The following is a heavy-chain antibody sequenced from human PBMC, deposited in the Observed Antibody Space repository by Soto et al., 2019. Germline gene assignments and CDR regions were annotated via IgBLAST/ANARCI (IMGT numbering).Heavy chain of an antibody. J-gene: IGHJ6*02. Sequence: GGSLRLSCAASGFTFSSYAMHWVRQAPGKGLEWVAVISYDGSNKYYADSVKGRFTISRDNSKNTLYLQMNSLRAEDTAVYYCARDLRWYSGSTWPLDYYYRMDVWGQGTTVTVSS. CDR2: ISYDGSNK. CDR1: GFTFSSYA. V-gene: IGHV3-30-3*01. CDR3: ARDLRWYSGSTWPLDYYYRMDV. D-gene: IGHD1-26*01.